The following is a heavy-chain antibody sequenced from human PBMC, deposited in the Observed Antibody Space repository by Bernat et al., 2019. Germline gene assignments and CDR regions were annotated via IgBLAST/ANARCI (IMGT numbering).Heavy chain of an antibody. V-gene: IGHV4-34*01. Sequence: QVQLQQWGAGLLKPSETLSLTCAVYGGSFSGYYWSWIRQPPGKGLEWIGEINHSGSTNYNPSLKSRVTISVDTSKNQFSLKLSSVTAADTAVYYCASCSSTSCYDGAFDIWGQGTMVTVSS. CDR1: GGSFSGYY. D-gene: IGHD2-2*01. CDR2: INHSGST. J-gene: IGHJ3*02. CDR3: ASCSSTSCYDGAFDI.